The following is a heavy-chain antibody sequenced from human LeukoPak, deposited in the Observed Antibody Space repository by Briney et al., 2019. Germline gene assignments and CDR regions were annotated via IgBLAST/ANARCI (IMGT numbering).Heavy chain of an antibody. D-gene: IGHD3-22*01. CDR1: GGSISSGGYS. Sequence: SETLSLTCAVSGGSISSGGYSWSWIRQPPGKGLEWIGYIYHSGSTYYNPSLKSRVTISVDRSKNQLSLKLSSVTAADTAVYYCARVRDSSGYYQGWYFDLWGRGTLVTVSS. J-gene: IGHJ2*01. CDR3: ARVRDSSGYYQGWYFDL. V-gene: IGHV4-30-2*01. CDR2: IYHSGST.